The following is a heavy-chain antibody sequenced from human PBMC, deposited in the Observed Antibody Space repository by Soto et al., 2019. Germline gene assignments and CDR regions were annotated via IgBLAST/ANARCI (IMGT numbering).Heavy chain of an antibody. Sequence: GGSLRLSCTASGFTFGDYAMSWVRQAPGKGLEWVGFIRSKAYGGTTEYAASVKGRFTISRDDSKSIAYLQMNSLKTEDTAVYYCVRATYFSDSSGYTRCLDYWGQGTLVTVSS. CDR1: GFTFGDYA. D-gene: IGHD3-22*01. CDR3: VRATYFSDSSGYTRCLDY. CDR2: IRSKAYGGTT. V-gene: IGHV3-49*04. J-gene: IGHJ4*02.